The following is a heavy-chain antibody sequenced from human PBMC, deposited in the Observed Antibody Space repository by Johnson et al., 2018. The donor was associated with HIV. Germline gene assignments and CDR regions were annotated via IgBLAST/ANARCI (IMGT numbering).Heavy chain of an antibody. CDR3: ANSLLLDAFDI. J-gene: IGHJ3*02. CDR2: IRYDVTKK. Sequence: QVQLVESGGGVVQPGGSLRLSCAASGLTFSSYGMHWVRQAPGKGLEWVAFIRYDVTKKYYADSVKGRFTISRDNFKNRLYLQMNSLRAEDTAVYYCANSLLLDAFDIWGQGTMVTVSS. V-gene: IGHV3-30*02. CDR1: GLTFSSYG.